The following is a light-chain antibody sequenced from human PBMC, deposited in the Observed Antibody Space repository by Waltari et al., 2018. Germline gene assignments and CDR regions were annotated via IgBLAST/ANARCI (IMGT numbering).Light chain of an antibody. Sequence: DIQLTQSPSFLSASVGDRVTITCRASQGISSYLAWYQQKPGKAPKLLFYAASTLQSGVPSRFSGSGSGTEFTLPFSRLQPEDFATYYCQQLNSALTFGGGTTVEIK. J-gene: IGKJ4*01. CDR3: QQLNSALT. CDR2: AAS. V-gene: IGKV1-9*01. CDR1: QGISSY.